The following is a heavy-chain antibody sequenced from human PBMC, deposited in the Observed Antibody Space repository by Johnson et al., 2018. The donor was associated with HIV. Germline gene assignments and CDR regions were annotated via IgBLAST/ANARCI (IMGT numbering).Heavy chain of an antibody. CDR3: ARGLRLTPDVFDV. CDR2: ISSSGSSR. CDR1: GFTFSDFY. Sequence: QVQLVESGGGLVKPGGSLRLSCAASGFTFSDFYMSYIRQAPGKGLEWVSYISSSGSSRYYADSVKGRFTISRDNTKNLLYLQMKSLIAEDTAVYYCARGLRLTPDVFDVWGQGTMVTVSS. D-gene: IGHD6-25*01. J-gene: IGHJ3*01. V-gene: IGHV3-11*04.